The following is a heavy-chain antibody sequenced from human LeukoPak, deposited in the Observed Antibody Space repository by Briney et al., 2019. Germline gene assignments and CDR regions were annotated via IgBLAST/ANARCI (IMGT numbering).Heavy chain of an antibody. J-gene: IGHJ5*01. CDR2: IGTSSGAI. Sequence: GGSLRLSCSASGFTFSTYNMNWVRQAPGKGLEWVSFIGTSSGAIYYADYVKGRFTISRDDAKKSLYLQMNSLRGEDTAVYYCARNLGSWGQGALVTVSS. CDR1: GFTFSTYN. V-gene: IGHV3-48*01. CDR3: ARNLGS.